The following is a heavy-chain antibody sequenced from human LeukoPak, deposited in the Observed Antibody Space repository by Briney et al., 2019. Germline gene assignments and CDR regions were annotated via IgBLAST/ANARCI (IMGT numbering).Heavy chain of an antibody. D-gene: IGHD4-17*01. J-gene: IGHJ6*02. CDR3: TSSTGVTTGYGMDV. Sequence: AGPLPLSCAASGFSFSSYTMNWVRQAPGKGLEWVSSISVSSYYIYYADSVKGRFTISRDNAKNSLYLQMNSLRAEDTAVYYCTSSTGVTTGYGMDVWGQGTTVTVSS. CDR1: GFSFSSYT. V-gene: IGHV3-21*01. CDR2: ISVSSYYI.